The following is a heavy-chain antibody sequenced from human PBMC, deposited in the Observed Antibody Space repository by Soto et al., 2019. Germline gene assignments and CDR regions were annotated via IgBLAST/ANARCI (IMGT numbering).Heavy chain of an antibody. V-gene: IGHV4-34*01. J-gene: IGHJ6*02. CDR3: AGNGSYYDFWSGYYFGGGMDD. D-gene: IGHD3-3*01. CDR1: GGSFSGDY. CDR2: INHSGST. Sequence: TAETLSRTCAVYGGSFSGDYWSCIRQPPGKGLELIGEINHSGSTNYNPSLKSRVTISVDTSKNQFSLKLSSVTAADTAVYYCAGNGSYYDFWSGYYFGGGMDDWGQGTTVNVSS.